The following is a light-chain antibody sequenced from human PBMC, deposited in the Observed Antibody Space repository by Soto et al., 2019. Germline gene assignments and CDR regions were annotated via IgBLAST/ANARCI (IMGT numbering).Light chain of an antibody. Sequence: ENVLTQSPGTLSLSPGERATLSCRASQSVSSNYLAWYQHKPGQAPRLLIYGASSRATGIPDRFSGSGSGTDFTLTISRLEPEDFAVYYCQQYGSSPRTFGQGTKVESK. V-gene: IGKV3-20*01. CDR1: QSVSSNY. CDR2: GAS. J-gene: IGKJ1*01. CDR3: QQYGSSPRT.